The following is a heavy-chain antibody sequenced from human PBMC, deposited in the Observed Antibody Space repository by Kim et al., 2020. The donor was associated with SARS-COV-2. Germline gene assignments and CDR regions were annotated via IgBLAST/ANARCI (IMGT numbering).Heavy chain of an antibody. J-gene: IGHJ3*01. D-gene: IGHD3-16*01. V-gene: IGHV4-4*08. CDR3: GRLTKGGCDV. CDR1: GGSFSSSC. Sequence: SETLSLTCAVSGGSFSSSCWNWGRQRQGKGLEWVGNSSSNDSRNSKPYPTLGSSVSITAAKNKNYFALTPINVAATDASVYYCGRLTKGGCDV. CDR2: SSSNDSR.